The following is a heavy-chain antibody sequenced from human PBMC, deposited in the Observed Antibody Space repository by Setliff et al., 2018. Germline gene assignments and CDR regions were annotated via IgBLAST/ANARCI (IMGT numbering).Heavy chain of an antibody. D-gene: IGHD3-22*01. J-gene: IGHJ3*02. CDR3: AREFGISGYYGRSSHCSFDT. CDR1: GGSISSYS. V-gene: IGHV4-59*13. Sequence: PSETLSLTCTVSGGSISSYSWSWIRQSPGRGLEWIGFIYYTGSTNYNPSLKSRVTISGDTPKNQFSLKLNSVTAADTAVYYCAREFGISGYYGRSSHCSFDTWGQGTVVTVSS. CDR2: IYYTGST.